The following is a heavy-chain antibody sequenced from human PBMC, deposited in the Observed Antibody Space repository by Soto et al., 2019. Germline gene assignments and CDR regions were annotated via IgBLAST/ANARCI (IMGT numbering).Heavy chain of an antibody. J-gene: IGHJ4*02. D-gene: IGHD6-19*01. Sequence: VGSLRLSCAASGFTFGRTWVQWARQAPGKGPEWVAILNEDGSETYYVDSVKGRFTISRDNARNSLYLQMNSLRDEDTAVYFCGRGGGWFFDSWGQGTLVTVSS. CDR3: GRGGGWFFDS. V-gene: IGHV3-7*01. CDR2: LNEDGSET. CDR1: GFTFGRTW.